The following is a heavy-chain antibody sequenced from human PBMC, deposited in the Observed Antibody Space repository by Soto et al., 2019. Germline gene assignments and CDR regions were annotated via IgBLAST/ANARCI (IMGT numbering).Heavy chain of an antibody. Sequence: QVHLVQSGAEVKKPGASVKVSCMASGYNFIAQNIHWVRQAPGLGLEWMGKMNPNSGASDYAQEFQGRVTLTRNTSISTGHMEFANPKSDHPAGYFCSPRRHLNPPSCGFYLWGQGTNGHRLF. CDR3: SPRRHLNPPSCGFYL. J-gene: IGHJ3*01. V-gene: IGHV1-2*02. CDR1: GYNFIAQN. CDR2: MNPNSGAS.